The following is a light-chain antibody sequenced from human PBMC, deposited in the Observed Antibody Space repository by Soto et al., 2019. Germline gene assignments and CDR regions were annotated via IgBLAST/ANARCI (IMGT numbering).Light chain of an antibody. V-gene: IGKV3-15*01. CDR1: QSVSSN. CDR2: GAS. J-gene: IGKJ1*01. CDR3: HQYNNWHSWT. Sequence: EIVMTQSPATLSVSPGERATISCRASQSVSSNLAWYQQKPGQAPRLLIYGASTRATGIPARFSGSGSGTAYTLPISSLQPADFAVYYCHQYNNWHSWTFGQGTKVEIK.